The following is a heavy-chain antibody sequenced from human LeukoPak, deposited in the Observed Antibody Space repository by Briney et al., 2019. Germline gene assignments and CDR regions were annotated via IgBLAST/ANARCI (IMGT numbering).Heavy chain of an antibody. J-gene: IGHJ4*02. CDR3: ARVRGLGVITPYFDY. Sequence: PSETLSLTCAVYGGSLSGYYWSWIRQPPGKGLEWIGEINHSGNTNYNPSLKSRVTISVDTSKNQFSLKLSSVTAADTAVYYCARVRGLGVITPYFDYWGQGILVTVSS. CDR1: GGSLSGYY. CDR2: INHSGNT. V-gene: IGHV4-34*01. D-gene: IGHD3-16*02.